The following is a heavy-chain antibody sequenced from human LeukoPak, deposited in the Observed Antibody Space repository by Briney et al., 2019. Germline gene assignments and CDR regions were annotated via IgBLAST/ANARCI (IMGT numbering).Heavy chain of an antibody. CDR2: IYYSGST. D-gene: IGHD6-19*01. Sequence: SETLSLTCTVSGGSISSYYWSWIRQPPGKGLEWIGYIYYSGSTNYNPSLKSRVTISADTSKNQFSLKLSSVTAADTAVYYCARDPSYSSGWYGIWGQGTMVTVSS. V-gene: IGHV4-59*01. CDR3: ARDPSYSSGWYGI. CDR1: GGSISSYY. J-gene: IGHJ3*02.